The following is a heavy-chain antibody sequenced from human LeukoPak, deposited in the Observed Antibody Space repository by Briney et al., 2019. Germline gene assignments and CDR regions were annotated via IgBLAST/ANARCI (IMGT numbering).Heavy chain of an antibody. CDR1: GYSFTTYY. D-gene: IGHD2-15*01. CDR2: INPTDGTT. V-gene: IGHV1-46*01. J-gene: IGHJ6*02. CDR3: ARGRFQDFVAPRWGYGMDV. Sequence: ASVKVSCKPSGYSFTTYYIHWVRQPPGQGLEWMGIINPTDGTTTYAQNSQGRVTVPGDTSTSTVYMHLSSLGSADTAVYYCARGRFQDFVAPRWGYGMDVGGQGTTVTVSS.